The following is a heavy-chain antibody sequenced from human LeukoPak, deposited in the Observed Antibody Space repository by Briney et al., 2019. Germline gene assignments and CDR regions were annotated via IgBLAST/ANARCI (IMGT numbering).Heavy chain of an antibody. V-gene: IGHV3-30*04. Sequence: GGSLRLSCAASGLTSSSYAMHGVREAPGKRLECVAVISYDGSNKYYADSVRGRFTISRDNSKNTLYLQMNSLRAEDTAVYYCARAPGVTYFDYWGQGTLVTVSS. CDR2: ISYDGSNK. CDR3: ARAPGVTYFDY. D-gene: IGHD2-21*02. J-gene: IGHJ4*02. CDR1: GLTSSSYA.